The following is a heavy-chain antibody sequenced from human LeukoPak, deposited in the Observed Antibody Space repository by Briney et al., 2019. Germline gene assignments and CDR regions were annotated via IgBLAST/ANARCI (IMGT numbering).Heavy chain of an antibody. CDR2: ISGSGRST. CDR1: GFTFSSYG. Sequence: SGGSLRLSCVASGFTFSSYGMNWVRQAPGKGLEWVSAISGSGRSTYYADSVKGRFAISRDNSRDTLDLQMNSLRAEDTALYYCAKGPVFCGGDCYYYFDSWGQGTLVTVSS. J-gene: IGHJ4*02. CDR3: AKGPVFCGGDCYYYFDS. D-gene: IGHD2-21*02. V-gene: IGHV3-23*01.